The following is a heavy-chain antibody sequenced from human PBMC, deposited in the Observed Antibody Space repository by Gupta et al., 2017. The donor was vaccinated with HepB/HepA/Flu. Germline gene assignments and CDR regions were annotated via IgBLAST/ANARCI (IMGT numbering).Heavy chain of an antibody. Sequence: EAKLAESGGGLVEPGGSLRLTCFASGFNFNNAAMGWASQAPGKGLEWIGRIKRAADGGTTEDVSVVKGRFTISRDDSENSLSLQLNSLRPDDTAVYYCISWYFVVEGSMHWGQGALVAVSS. CDR1: GFNFNNAA. J-gene: IGHJ4*02. CDR2: IKRAADGGTT. D-gene: IGHD2-21*01. CDR3: ISWYFVVEGSMH. V-gene: IGHV3-15*01.